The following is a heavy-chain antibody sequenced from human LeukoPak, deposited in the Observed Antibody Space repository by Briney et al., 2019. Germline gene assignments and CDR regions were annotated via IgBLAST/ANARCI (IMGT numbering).Heavy chain of an antibody. J-gene: IGHJ4*02. D-gene: IGHD3-22*01. CDR3: ARSNYYDSTGYPFDY. Sequence: GGSLRLSCAASGFIFDDYGMSWVRQAPGKGLEWVCGINWKGGSTGYADSVKGRFTISRDNAKNSLYLQTNSLRAEDTAFYYCARSNYYDSTGYPFDYWGQGTLVTVSS. CDR2: INWKGGST. CDR1: GFIFDDYG. V-gene: IGHV3-20*04.